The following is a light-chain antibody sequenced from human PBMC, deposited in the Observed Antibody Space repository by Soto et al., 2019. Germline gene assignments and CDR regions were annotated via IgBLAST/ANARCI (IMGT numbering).Light chain of an antibody. CDR1: SSDVGGYNY. CDR2: EVS. J-gene: IGLJ1*01. CDR3: SSFTSSRAYV. V-gene: IGLV2-14*01. Sequence: QSVLTQPASVSGSPGQSITISCTGTSSDVGGYNYVSWYQQQSGKAPKLIIYEVSNRPSGVSNRFSGSKSGNTASLTISGLQAEDEADYYCSSFTSSRAYVFGIGTKLTVL.